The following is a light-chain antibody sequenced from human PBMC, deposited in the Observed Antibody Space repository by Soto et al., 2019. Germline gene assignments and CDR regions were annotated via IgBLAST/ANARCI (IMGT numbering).Light chain of an antibody. V-gene: IGLV2-8*01. J-gene: IGLJ1*01. Sequence: QSALTQPPSASGSPGQSVTISCTGTSSDVGGYNYVSWFQQHPGKAPKLIIHEVNQRLSWVPDRFSGCKSGNTVSLTVSGLQAEDEGTYFCSSYGGYNNVVFGTGTKVTVL. CDR1: SSDVGGYNY. CDR3: SSYGGYNNVV. CDR2: EVN.